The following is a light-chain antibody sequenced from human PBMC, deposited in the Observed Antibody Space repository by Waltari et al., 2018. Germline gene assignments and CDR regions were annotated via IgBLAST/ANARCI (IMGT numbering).Light chain of an antibody. CDR2: GNS. Sequence: QSVLTQPPSVSGAPGQRVTISCTRSSSNIGAGYDVPWYQQLPGTAPKLLIYGNSNRPSGVPDRFSGSKSGTSASLAITGLQAEDEADYYCQSYDSSLSAVFGGGTKLTVL. V-gene: IGLV1-40*01. CDR1: SSNIGAGYD. J-gene: IGLJ2*01. CDR3: QSYDSSLSAV.